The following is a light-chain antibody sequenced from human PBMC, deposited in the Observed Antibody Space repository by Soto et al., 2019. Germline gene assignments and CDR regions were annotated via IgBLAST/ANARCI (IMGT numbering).Light chain of an antibody. CDR2: EVS. Sequence: SALTQPASLSGSPGQSITSSCTGTSSGIGAYDYVSWFQQHPGKAPKLMIYEVSNRPSGVSNRFSGSKSGNTASLTISGLQAEDEADYYCSSYTSSGTDVFGTGTKVTV. V-gene: IGLV2-14*01. CDR3: SSYTSSGTDV. CDR1: SSGIGAYDY. J-gene: IGLJ1*01.